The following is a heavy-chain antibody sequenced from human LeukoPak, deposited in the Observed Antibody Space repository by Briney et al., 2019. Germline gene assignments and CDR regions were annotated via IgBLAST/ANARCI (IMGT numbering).Heavy chain of an antibody. CDR2: ISYDGSNK. Sequence: GGSLRLSCAASGFTFSSYAMHCVRQDPGKGLEWVEVISYDGSNKYYADSVKGRFTISRDNSKNTLYLQMNSLRAEDTAVYYCARGGYYYDSSGYFGGWFDPWGQGTLVTVSS. CDR3: ARGGYYYDSSGYFGGWFDP. D-gene: IGHD3-22*01. V-gene: IGHV3-30-3*01. J-gene: IGHJ5*02. CDR1: GFTFSSYA.